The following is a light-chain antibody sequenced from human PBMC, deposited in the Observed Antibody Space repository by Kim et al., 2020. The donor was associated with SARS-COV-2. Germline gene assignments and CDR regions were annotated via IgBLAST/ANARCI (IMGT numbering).Light chain of an antibody. V-gene: IGLV2-14*03. Sequence: QSALTQPASVSGSPGQSITICCTGTRSDVGGYNYVSWYQQHPGKAPKLMIYDVNNRPSGISNRFSGSKSGNTASLTISGLQAEDEADYYCSSYASSISWVFGGGTKVTVL. J-gene: IGLJ3*02. CDR3: SSYASSISWV. CDR1: RSDVGGYNY. CDR2: DVN.